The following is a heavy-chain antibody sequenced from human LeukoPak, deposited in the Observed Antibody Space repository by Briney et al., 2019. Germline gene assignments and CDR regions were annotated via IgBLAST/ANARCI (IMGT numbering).Heavy chain of an antibody. CDR3: TTERIAYSGYEYH. CDR1: GLTFSNAW. CDR2: IKSKTDGGTT. D-gene: IGHD5-12*01. J-gene: IGHJ5*02. V-gene: IGHV3-15*01. Sequence: GGSLRLSCAASGLTFSNAWMSWVRQAPGKGLEWVGRIKSKTDGGTTDYAAPVKGRFTISRDDSKNTLYLQMNSLKTEDTAVYYCTTERIAYSGYEYHWGQGTLVTVSS.